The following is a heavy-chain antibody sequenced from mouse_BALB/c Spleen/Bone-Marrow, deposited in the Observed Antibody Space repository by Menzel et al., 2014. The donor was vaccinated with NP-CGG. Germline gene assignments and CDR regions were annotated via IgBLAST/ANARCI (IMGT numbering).Heavy chain of an antibody. V-gene: IGHV1S81*02. J-gene: IGHJ4*01. Sequence: QVQLQQPGAELVKPGTSVKLSCKPSGYTFTSYWMHWVKQRPGQGLEWIGEIIPSNGRSNYNEKFKNKATLTVDKSSSTAYMQLSSLTSEDSAVYFCARTYGDSPYFYAMDYWGQGTSVTVSS. CDR2: IIPSNGRS. D-gene: IGHD2-13*01. CDR3: ARTYGDSPYFYAMDY. CDR1: GYTFTSYW.